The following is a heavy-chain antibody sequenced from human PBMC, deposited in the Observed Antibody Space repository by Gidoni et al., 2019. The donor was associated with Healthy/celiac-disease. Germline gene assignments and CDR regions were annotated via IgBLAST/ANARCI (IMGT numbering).Heavy chain of an antibody. CDR3: AKVPYYCDSSGLLAFDV. D-gene: IGHD3-22*01. CDR1: GFPFSGYS. J-gene: IGHJ3*01. V-gene: IGHV3-23*04. CDR2: ISGSGGST. Sequence: VQLVESGGGLVQPGGSLRLSCAASGFPFSGYSMSWVRQAPGKGLEWVSDISGSGGSTNYADSVKGRFTISRDNSKNTLYLQMNSLRAEDTAVYYCAKVPYYCDSSGLLAFDVWGQGTMVTVSS.